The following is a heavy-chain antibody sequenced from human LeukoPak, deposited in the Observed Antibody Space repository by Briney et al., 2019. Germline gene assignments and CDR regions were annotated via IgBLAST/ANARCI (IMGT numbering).Heavy chain of an antibody. CDR3: AKDKGLYIVGATNGYDY. CDR1: GFTLDDYA. D-gene: IGHD1-26*01. V-gene: IGHV3-9*01. CDR2: ISWNSGSI. J-gene: IGHJ4*02. Sequence: GRSLRLSCAASGFTLDDYAMHRVRQAPGKGLEWVSGISWNSGSIGYADSVKGRFTISRDNAKNSLYLQMDSLRAEDTALYYCAKDKGLYIVGATNGYDYWGQGTLVTVSS.